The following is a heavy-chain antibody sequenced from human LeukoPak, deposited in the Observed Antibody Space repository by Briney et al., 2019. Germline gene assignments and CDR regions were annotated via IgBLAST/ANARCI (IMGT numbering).Heavy chain of an antibody. Sequence: PSETLSLTCAVYGGSFSGYYWSWIRQPPGKGLEWIGEINHSGSTNYNPSLKSRVTISVDTSKNQFSLKLSSVTAADTAVYYCARRSYHLLYGYYYYYMDVWGRGTPVTVSS. CDR1: GGSFSGYY. CDR2: INHSGST. D-gene: IGHD2-2*02. J-gene: IGHJ6*03. V-gene: IGHV4-34*01. CDR3: ARRSYHLLYGYYYYYMDV.